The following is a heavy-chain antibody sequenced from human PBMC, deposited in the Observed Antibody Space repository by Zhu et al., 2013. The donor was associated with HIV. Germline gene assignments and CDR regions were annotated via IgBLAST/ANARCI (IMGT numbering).Heavy chain of an antibody. CDR2: INPNSGST. Sequence: QVQLVQSEVGVQKPGAAVRISCKALRFIINNHGFSWVRQVPGQRPEWLGWINPNSGSTNYAQKFRGRVTMTRDTSISTAYMELRRLRSDDRAVYYCASDLRDKWGPPYWGQGTLVTVSS. D-gene: IGHD7-27*01. V-gene: IGHV1-2*02. CDR1: RFIINNHG. J-gene: IGHJ4*02. CDR3: ASDLRDKWGPPY.